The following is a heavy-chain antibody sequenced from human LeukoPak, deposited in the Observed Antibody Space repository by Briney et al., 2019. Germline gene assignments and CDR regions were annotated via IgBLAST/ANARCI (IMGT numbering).Heavy chain of an antibody. CDR2: FDPEDGET. Sequence: ASVKVSCKVSGYALTELSMHWVRQAPGKGLEWMGGFDPEDGETIYAQKFQGRVTMTEDTSTDTAYMELSSLRSEDTAVYYCATGGTLIAAAGLFDYWGQGTLVTVSS. CDR1: GYALTELS. V-gene: IGHV1-24*01. J-gene: IGHJ4*02. CDR3: ATGGTLIAAAGLFDY. D-gene: IGHD6-13*01.